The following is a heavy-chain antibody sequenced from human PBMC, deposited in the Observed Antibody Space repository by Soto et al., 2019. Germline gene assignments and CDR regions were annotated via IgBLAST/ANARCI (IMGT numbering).Heavy chain of an antibody. J-gene: IGHJ4*02. D-gene: IGHD2-15*01. Sequence: GGSLRLSCAASGFTFSSYAMHWVRQAPGKGLEWVAVISYDGSNKYYADSVKGRFTISRDNSKSTLYLQMNSLRAEDTAVYYCAREYCSGGSCYPVDYWGQGTLVTVSS. V-gene: IGHV3-30-3*01. CDR3: AREYCSGGSCYPVDY. CDR1: GFTFSSYA. CDR2: ISYDGSNK.